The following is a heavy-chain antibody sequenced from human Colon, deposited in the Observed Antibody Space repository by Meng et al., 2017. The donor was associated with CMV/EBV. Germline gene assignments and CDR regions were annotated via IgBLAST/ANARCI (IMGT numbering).Heavy chain of an antibody. CDR3: ARRHTRGWYYLDA. J-gene: IGHJ4*02. V-gene: IGHV6-1*01. CDR1: GDSVSHDNVG. CDR2: TYYRSRWVV. Sequence: SQTLSLTCVISGDSVSHDNVGWNWIRQSPSRGLEFLGRTYYRSRWVVDYADSVKSRITIRAATFENQISLQLRFVTPEDTAVYYCARRHTRGWYYLDAWGQGMLVTVSS. D-gene: IGHD2-15*01.